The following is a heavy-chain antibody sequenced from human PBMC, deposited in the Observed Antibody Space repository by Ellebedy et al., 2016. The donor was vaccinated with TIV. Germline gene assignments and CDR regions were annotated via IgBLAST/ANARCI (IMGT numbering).Heavy chain of an antibody. Sequence: MPSETLSLTCTVSGGSISSYSWSWIRQPAGEGLEWIGRIFTSGSTNFNPSLKSRVTMSVDTSKNQFPLKLRSVTAADTAVYYCARDTVTANWGPLFDYWGQGTLVTVSS. D-gene: IGHD7-27*01. CDR2: IFTSGST. CDR1: GGSISSYS. J-gene: IGHJ4*02. V-gene: IGHV4-4*07. CDR3: ARDTVTANWGPLFDY.